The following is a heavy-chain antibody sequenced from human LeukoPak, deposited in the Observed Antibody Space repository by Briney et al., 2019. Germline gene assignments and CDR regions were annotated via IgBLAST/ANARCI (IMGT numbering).Heavy chain of an antibody. CDR3: ARILDSSGYYYFDY. CDR2: IIPILGIA. J-gene: IGHJ4*02. D-gene: IGHD3-22*01. Sequence: SVKVSCKASGGTFSSYAISWVRQAPGQGLEWMGRIIPILGIANYAQKFQGRVTITADKSTSTAYMELSSLRSEDTAVYYCARILDSSGYYYFDYWGQGTLVTASS. CDR1: GGTFSSYA. V-gene: IGHV1-69*04.